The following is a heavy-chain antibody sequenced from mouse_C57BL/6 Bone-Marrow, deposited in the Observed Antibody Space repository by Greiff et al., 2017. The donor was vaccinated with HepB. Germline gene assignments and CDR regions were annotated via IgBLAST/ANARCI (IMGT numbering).Heavy chain of an antibody. CDR2: IDPSDSYT. D-gene: IGHD2-3*01. J-gene: IGHJ2*01. Sequence: VQLQQPGAELVKPGASVKLSCKASGYTFTSYWMQWVKQRPGQGLEWIGEIDPSDSYTNYNQKFKGKATLTVDTSSSTAYMQLSSLTSEDSAVYYCARCSIYDGYSDYWGQGTTLTVSS. CDR1: GYTFTSYW. CDR3: ARCSIYDGYSDY. V-gene: IGHV1-50*01.